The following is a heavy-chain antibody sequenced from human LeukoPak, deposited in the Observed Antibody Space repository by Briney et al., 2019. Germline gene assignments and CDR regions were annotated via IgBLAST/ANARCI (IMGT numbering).Heavy chain of an antibody. J-gene: IGHJ4*02. CDR2: ISRNGGVI. V-gene: IGHV3-48*04. Sequence: GGSLRLSCAASGFTFSSYSMNWVRQTPGKGLEWLSYISRNGGVIQYADSVKGRFTISRDNAKNLLYLQMDSLRVEDTAIYYCARDPRTVRIWGQGTLVTVSS. CDR1: GFTFSSYS. D-gene: IGHD1-1*01. CDR3: ARDPRTVRI.